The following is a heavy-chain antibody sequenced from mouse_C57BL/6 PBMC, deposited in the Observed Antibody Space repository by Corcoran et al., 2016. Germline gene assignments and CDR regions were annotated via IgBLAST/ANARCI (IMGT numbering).Heavy chain of an antibody. CDR2: INTYSGVP. CDR1: GYTFTTYG. Sequence: QIQLVQSGPELKKPGATVKISCKASGYTFTTYGMRWVKQASGKGLKWMGWINTYSGVPTYADDFKGRFAFSLETSASTAYLQINNLKNEDTATDFCARDSNWYCDVWGTGTTVTVSS. V-gene: IGHV9-3*01. J-gene: IGHJ1*03. CDR3: ARDSNWYCDV. D-gene: IGHD2-5*01.